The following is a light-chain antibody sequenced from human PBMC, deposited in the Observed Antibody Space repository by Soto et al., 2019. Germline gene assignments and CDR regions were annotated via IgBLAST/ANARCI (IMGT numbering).Light chain of an antibody. CDR2: EVS. Sequence: QSALTQPASVSGSPGQSITISCTGASSDVGNCNCVSWYQQHPGKAPKLMIYEVSNRPSGVSDRFSGSKAGNTASLTISGLQAEDEADYSCSSFTTRSTWVFGGGTKVTVL. CDR1: SSDVGNCNC. V-gene: IGLV2-14*01. CDR3: SSFTTRSTWV. J-gene: IGLJ3*02.